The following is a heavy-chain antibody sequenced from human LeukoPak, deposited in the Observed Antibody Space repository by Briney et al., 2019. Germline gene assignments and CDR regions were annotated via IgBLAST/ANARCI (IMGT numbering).Heavy chain of an antibody. V-gene: IGHV3-49*04. CDR2: IRSKAYGGTT. D-gene: IGHD3-10*01. CDR1: GFTFGDYA. J-gene: IGHJ2*01. Sequence: GGSLRLSCTASGFTFGDYAMSWVRQAPGKGLEWVGFIRSKAYGGTTEYAASVKGRFTISRDDSKSIAYLQMNSLRAEDTALYYCAKSQSLLWFGELLSWYFDLWGRGTLVTVSS. CDR3: AKSQSLLWFGELLSWYFDL.